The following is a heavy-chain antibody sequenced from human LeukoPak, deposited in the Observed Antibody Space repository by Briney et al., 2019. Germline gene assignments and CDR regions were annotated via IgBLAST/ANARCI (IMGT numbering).Heavy chain of an antibody. Sequence: TAGSLRLSCSASGFPFSSYAMHCVRHAPGKGLEYVSSISDSGGSRYYADSVKGRFTISRDNSKNTLYLQMSRLRAEDTAVYFCVRGYSFGPYGMDVWGQGTTVTVSS. J-gene: IGHJ6*02. CDR3: VRGYSFGPYGMDV. D-gene: IGHD2-15*01. CDR1: GFPFSSYA. CDR2: ISDSGGSR. V-gene: IGHV3-64D*09.